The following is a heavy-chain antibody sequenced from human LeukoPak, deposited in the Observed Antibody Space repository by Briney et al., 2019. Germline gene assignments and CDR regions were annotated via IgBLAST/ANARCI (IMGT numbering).Heavy chain of an antibody. D-gene: IGHD6-13*01. CDR1: GGTFSSYA. CDR3: ARGLAAAGQGPLY. V-gene: IGHV1-46*01. J-gene: IGHJ4*02. Sequence: ASVKVSCKASGGTFSSYAISWVRQAPGQGLEWMGIINPSGGSTNYAQKFQGRVTMTRDTSTSTVYMELSSLRSEDTAVYSCARGLAAAGQGPLYWGQGTLVTASS. CDR2: INPSGGST.